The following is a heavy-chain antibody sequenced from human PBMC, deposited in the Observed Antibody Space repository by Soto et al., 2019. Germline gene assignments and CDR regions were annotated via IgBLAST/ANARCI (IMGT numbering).Heavy chain of an antibody. V-gene: IGHV1-3*05. CDR1: GYTFTSYA. D-gene: IGHD4-17*01. CDR2: INAGNGST. J-gene: IGHJ4*02. CDR3: ASESYGGEFDY. Sequence: QVQLVQSGAEEKKPGASVKVSCKASGYTFTSYAMHWVRQAPGQRLEWMGWINAGNGSTKYSQKFQGRVTITGDTSASTAYMELSSLRSEDTAVYYCASESYGGEFDYWGQGTLVTVSS.